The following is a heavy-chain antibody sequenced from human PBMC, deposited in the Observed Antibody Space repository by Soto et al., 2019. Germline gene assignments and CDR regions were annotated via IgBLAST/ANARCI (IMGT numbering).Heavy chain of an antibody. D-gene: IGHD1-26*01. CDR1: GFTFNNSA. CDR3: AKGTMGAPFYYFDY. V-gene: IGHV3-23*01. J-gene: IGHJ4*02. CDR2: ISGTVGNT. Sequence: EVQLLESGGGLVQPGGSLRLSCVASGFTFNNSAMSWVRQAPGKGLQWVSSISGTVGNTYYAESVKGRFTISRDTSKNTVYLQMNSLRAEDTAIYYCAKGTMGAPFYYFDYCGQGTLVTVSS.